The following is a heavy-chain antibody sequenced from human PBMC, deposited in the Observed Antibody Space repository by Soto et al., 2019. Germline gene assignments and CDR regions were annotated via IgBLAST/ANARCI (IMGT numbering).Heavy chain of an antibody. CDR1: GGTFSSYA. V-gene: IGHV1-69*12. D-gene: IGHD2-2*01. CDR3: ARSEDCISTSCYGGGFDY. Sequence: QVQVVQSGAEVKKPGSSVKVSCKASGGTFSSYAISWVRQAPGQGLEWMGGIIPIFGTANYAQKFQGRVTITADESTSTAYMELSSLRSEDTAVYYCARSEDCISTSCYGGGFDYWGQGTLVTVSS. J-gene: IGHJ4*02. CDR2: IIPIFGTA.